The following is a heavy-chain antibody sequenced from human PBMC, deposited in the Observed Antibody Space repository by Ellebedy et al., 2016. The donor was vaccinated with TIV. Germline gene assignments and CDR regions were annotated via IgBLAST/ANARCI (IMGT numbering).Heavy chain of an antibody. Sequence: GESLKISCAASGFTVSSNYMSWVRQAPGKGLEWVSVIYSGGSTYYADSVKGRFTISRHNSKNTLYLQMNSLRAEDTAVYYCARAYGSGSYYIAPLYYYYGMDVWGQGTTVTVSS. J-gene: IGHJ6*02. CDR2: IYSGGST. V-gene: IGHV3-53*04. D-gene: IGHD3-10*01. CDR1: GFTVSSNY. CDR3: ARAYGSGSYYIAPLYYYYGMDV.